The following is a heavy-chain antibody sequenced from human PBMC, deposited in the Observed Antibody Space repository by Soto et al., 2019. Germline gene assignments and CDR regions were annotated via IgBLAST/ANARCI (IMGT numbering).Heavy chain of an antibody. CDR1: GGSVSRGSYC. CDR2: IYYSGST. J-gene: IGHJ6*02. D-gene: IGHD3-16*01. CDR3: AXXYVGNSGXYGMDV. V-gene: IGHV4-61*01. Sequence: SETLSLTCTVSGGSVSRGSYCWSLIRQPPGKALEWIGYIYYSGSTNYNAALKSRVTISVDTSKNQFSLKLSSVTAADTPVYXCAXXYVGNSGXYGMDVWGQGTTVPVSS.